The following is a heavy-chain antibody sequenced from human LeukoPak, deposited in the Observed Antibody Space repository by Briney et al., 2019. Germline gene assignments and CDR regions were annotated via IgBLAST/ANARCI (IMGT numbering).Heavy chain of an antibody. V-gene: IGHV4-38-2*02. CDR1: GYSISSGYY. CDR2: IYHSGST. J-gene: IGHJ4*02. CDR3: ARDGVYSNMFDY. D-gene: IGHD6-13*01. Sequence: PSETLSLTCTVSGYSISSGYYWGWIRQPPGKGLEWIGSIYHSGSTYYNPSLKSRVTISVDTSKNQFSLKLSSVTAADTAVYYCARDGVYSNMFDYWGQGTLVTVSS.